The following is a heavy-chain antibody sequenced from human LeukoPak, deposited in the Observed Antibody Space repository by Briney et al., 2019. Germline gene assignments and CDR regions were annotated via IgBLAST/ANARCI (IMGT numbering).Heavy chain of an antibody. J-gene: IGHJ6*02. CDR3: ARVIPTTIDYYYFGMDV. V-gene: IGHV3-7*02. Sequence: GGSLRLSCAASGFSFGTSWMDWVRQAPGKGLEWVANIKEDASEKYFVDSVKGRFTLSRDNAKNSLYLQMNSLRAEDSAVYYCARVIPTTIDYYYFGMDVWGQGTTVTVSS. CDR1: GFSFGTSW. CDR2: IKEDASEK. D-gene: IGHD3-3*01.